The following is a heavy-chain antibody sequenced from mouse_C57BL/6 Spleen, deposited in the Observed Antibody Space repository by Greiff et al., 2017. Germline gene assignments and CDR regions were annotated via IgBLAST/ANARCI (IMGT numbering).Heavy chain of an antibody. CDR1: GYTFTDYY. CDR3: ARGANWDWFAY. CDR2: INPNNGGT. J-gene: IGHJ3*01. V-gene: IGHV1-26*01. Sequence: VQLQQSGPELVKPGASVKISCKASGYTFTDYYMNWVKQSHGKSLEWIGDINPNNGGTSYNQKFKGKATLTVDKSSSTAYMELRSLTSEDSAVYYCARGANWDWFAYWGQGTLVTVSA. D-gene: IGHD4-1*01.